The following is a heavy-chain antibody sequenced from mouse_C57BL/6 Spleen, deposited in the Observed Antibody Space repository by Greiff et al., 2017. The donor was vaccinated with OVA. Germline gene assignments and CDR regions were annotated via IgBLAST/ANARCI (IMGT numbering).Heavy chain of an antibody. CDR1: GYAFSSSW. J-gene: IGHJ2*01. D-gene: IGHD1-1*01. CDR2: IYPGDGDT. CDR3: ARCVYYGSSLFDY. V-gene: IGHV1-82*01. Sequence: VQLQQSGPELVKPGASVKISCKASGYAFSSSWMNWVKQRPGKGLEWIGRIYPGDGDTNYDGKFKGKATLTADKSSSTAYMQLSSLTSEDSAVYFCARCVYYGSSLFDYWGQGTTLTVSS.